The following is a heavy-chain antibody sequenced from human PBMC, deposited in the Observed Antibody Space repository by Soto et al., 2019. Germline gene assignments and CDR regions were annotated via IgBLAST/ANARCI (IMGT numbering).Heavy chain of an antibody. D-gene: IGHD3-3*01. CDR3: ARDGRARSAYSSDYYYFSGMDV. Sequence: PGGSLRLSCGASGFTFTNFWMHWVRQVPGKGLEWVSVHYSGGSTYYADSVRGRFTISRDNAESSLYLQMNSLRDEDTAVYFCARDGRARSAYSSDYYYFSGMDVWGQGTTVTVSS. J-gene: IGHJ6*02. CDR2: YSGGST. CDR1: GFTFTNFW. V-gene: IGHV3-66*01.